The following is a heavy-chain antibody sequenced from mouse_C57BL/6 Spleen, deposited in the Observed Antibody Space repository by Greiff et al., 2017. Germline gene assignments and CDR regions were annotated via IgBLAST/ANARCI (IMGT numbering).Heavy chain of an antibody. D-gene: IGHD2-4*01. CDR1: GYTFTSYW. CDR2: IDPSDSYT. Sequence: QVQLQQPGAELVMPGASVKLSCKASGYTFTSYWMHWVKQRPGQGLEWIGEIDPSDSYTNYNQKFKGKSTLTVDKFSSTAYMQLSSLTSEDSAVYYCARWGDYGFAYWGQGTLVTVSA. V-gene: IGHV1-69*01. CDR3: ARWGDYGFAY. J-gene: IGHJ3*01.